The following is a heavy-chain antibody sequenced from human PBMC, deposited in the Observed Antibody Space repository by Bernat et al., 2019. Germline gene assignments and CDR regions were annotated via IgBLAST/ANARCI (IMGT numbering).Heavy chain of an antibody. Sequence: QVQLVQSGAEVKKPGSSVKVSCKASGGTFSSYAISWVRQAPGQGLEWMGGIIPIFGTANYAQKFQGRVTITADESTSTAYMELSSLRSEDTAVYYCAAPLGDSYGSQHNWYFDLWGRGTLVTVSS. CDR1: GGTFSSYA. CDR2: IIPIFGTA. D-gene: IGHD5-18*01. V-gene: IGHV1-69*12. J-gene: IGHJ2*01. CDR3: AAPLGDSYGSQHNWYFDL.